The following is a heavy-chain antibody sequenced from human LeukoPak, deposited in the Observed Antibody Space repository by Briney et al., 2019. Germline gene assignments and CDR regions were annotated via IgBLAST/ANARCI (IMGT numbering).Heavy chain of an antibody. D-gene: IGHD3-22*01. Sequence: PSETLSLTCTVSGGSISSSSYYWGWIRQPPGKGLEWIGSIYYSGSTYYNPSLKSRVTISVDTSKSQFSLKLSSVTAADTAVYYCARGAHYYDSSGYYEGGFDPWGQGTLVTVSS. CDR1: GGSISSSSYY. CDR2: IYYSGST. V-gene: IGHV4-39*07. CDR3: ARGAHYYDSSGYYEGGFDP. J-gene: IGHJ5*02.